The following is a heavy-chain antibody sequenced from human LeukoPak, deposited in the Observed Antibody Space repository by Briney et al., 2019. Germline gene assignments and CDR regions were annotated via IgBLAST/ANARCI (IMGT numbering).Heavy chain of an antibody. CDR1: GFTFSSYA. CDR2: VSANDGST. V-gene: IGHV3-23*01. D-gene: IGHD5-12*01. J-gene: IGHJ4*02. Sequence: GGSLRLSCAASGFTFSSYAMSWVRQAPGKGLEWVSTVSANDGSTYYADSAKGHFISRDNSKNTLYLQMSSLRAEDTALYYCAKALSYSGYDYYFGSWGEGTLVTVSS. CDR3: AKALSYSGYDYYFGS.